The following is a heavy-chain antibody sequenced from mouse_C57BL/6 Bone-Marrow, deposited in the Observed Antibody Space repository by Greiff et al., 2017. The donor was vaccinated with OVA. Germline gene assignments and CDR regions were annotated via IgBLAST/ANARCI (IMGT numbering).Heavy chain of an antibody. J-gene: IGHJ2*01. CDR3: ARHGGKKDYFDY. CDR2: IWSDGST. CDR1: GFSLTSYG. Sequence: VKLMESGPGLVAPSQSLSITCTVSGFSLTSYGVHWVRQPPGKGLEWLVVIWSDGSTTYNSAPKSRLSISKDNSKSQVFLKMNSLQTDDTAMYYCARHGGKKDYFDYWGQGTTLTVSS. D-gene: IGHD2-1*01. V-gene: IGHV2-6-1*01.